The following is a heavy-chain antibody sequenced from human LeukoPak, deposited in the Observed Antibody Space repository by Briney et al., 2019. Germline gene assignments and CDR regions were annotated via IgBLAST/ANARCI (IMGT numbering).Heavy chain of an antibody. Sequence: GASVKVSCKPSVYIFTNYVISWVRQAPGQGLEWMGLINTYNVNTNYEQRLQGRVTMTTDTSTSTAYMELRSLRSDDTAVYYCARVDYGGNYVDYWGQGTLVTVSS. CDR1: VYIFTNYV. J-gene: IGHJ4*02. V-gene: IGHV1-18*01. CDR3: ARVDYGGNYVDY. CDR2: INTYNVNT. D-gene: IGHD4-23*01.